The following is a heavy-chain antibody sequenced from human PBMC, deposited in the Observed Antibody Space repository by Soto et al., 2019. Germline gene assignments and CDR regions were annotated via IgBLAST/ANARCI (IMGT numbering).Heavy chain of an antibody. Sequence: QVQLVQSGAEVKKPGSSVKVSCTASGGTLRNSVISWVRQAPAQRLEWMGGVIPILGTANYAQKFQGRVTMTADEATSTADMALSSLSPDDTAEHYCARLGHPGHWGPGTLVIVSS. CDR2: VIPILGTA. J-gene: IGHJ4*02. V-gene: IGHV1-69*01. CDR3: ARLGHPGH. CDR1: GGTLRNSV.